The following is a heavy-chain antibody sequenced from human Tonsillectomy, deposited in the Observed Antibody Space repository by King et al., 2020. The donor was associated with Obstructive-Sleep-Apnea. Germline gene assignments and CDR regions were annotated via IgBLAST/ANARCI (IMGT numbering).Heavy chain of an antibody. V-gene: IGHV3-9*01. CDR2: ISGDGSRM. CDR3: ARDLGSGWSGPVDF. D-gene: IGHD6-19*01. CDR1: GFTFSGYG. J-gene: IGHJ4*02. Sequence: VQLVESGGGLVQPGRSLRLSCAASGFTFSGYGMHWVRQAPGKGLEWVAGISGDGSRMGYADSVKGRFTISRDNSKNSLYLQMNSLRAEDTALYYCARDLGSGWSGPVDFWGQGTLVTVYS.